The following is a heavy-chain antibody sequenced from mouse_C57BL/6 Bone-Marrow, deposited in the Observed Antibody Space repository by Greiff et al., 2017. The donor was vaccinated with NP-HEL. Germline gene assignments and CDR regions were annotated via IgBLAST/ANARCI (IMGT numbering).Heavy chain of an antibody. D-gene: IGHD1-1*01. Sequence: EVMLVESGPELVKPGASVKISCKASGYSFTGYFMNWVKQSHGKSLEWIGRINPYNGDTFYNQKFKGKATLTVDKSSSTAHMELLSLTSEDFAVYYCASGDYGSSYYAMDYWGQGTSVTVSS. CDR3: ASGDYGSSYYAMDY. CDR1: GYSFTGYF. J-gene: IGHJ4*01. V-gene: IGHV1-37*01. CDR2: INPYNGDT.